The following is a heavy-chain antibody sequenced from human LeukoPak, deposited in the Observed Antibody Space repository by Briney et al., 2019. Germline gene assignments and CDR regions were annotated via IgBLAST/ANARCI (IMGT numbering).Heavy chain of an antibody. Sequence: SETLFLTCSVSGGSISSYYWGWIRQPPGKGLEWIGSIYYSGSTYYNPPLKSRVTISVDTSKNQFSLKLSSVTAADTAVYYCARPRGTVTTGNYFDYWGQGTLVTVSS. CDR1: GGSISSYY. CDR3: ARPRGTVTTGNYFDY. CDR2: IYYSGST. D-gene: IGHD4-17*01. J-gene: IGHJ4*02. V-gene: IGHV4-39*01.